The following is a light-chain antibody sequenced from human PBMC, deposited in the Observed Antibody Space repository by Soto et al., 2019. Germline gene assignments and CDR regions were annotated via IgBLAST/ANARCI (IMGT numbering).Light chain of an antibody. V-gene: IGKV3-15*01. CDR1: QNVSSN. J-gene: IGKJ1*01. CDR3: QQYNNWPPWT. CDR2: GAS. Sequence: EIVMTQSPATLSVSPGERATLSCRASQNVSSNLAWYQQKPGQAPRLLIYGASTRATGIPARFSGSGSGTEFTPTISSLQSEDFAVYYCQQYNNWPPWTFGQGTKVEIK.